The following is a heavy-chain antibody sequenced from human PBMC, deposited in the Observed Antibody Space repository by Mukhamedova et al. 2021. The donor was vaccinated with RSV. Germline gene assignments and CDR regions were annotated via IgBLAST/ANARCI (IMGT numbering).Heavy chain of an antibody. V-gene: IGHV3-23*01. J-gene: IGHJ4*02. D-gene: IGHD2-21*01. Sequence: GGSTYYADSVKGRFTISRDNSKNTLYLQMNSLRAEDTAVYYCAKDPIVVVIANFDYWGQGTLVTVSP. CDR3: AKDPIVVVIANFDY. CDR2: GGST.